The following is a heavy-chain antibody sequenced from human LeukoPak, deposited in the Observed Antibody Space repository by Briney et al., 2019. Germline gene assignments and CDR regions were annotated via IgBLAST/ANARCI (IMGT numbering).Heavy chain of an antibody. CDR1: GGSFSGYY. CDR3: ARLLPPRVTMTYNPYYFDY. J-gene: IGHJ4*02. D-gene: IGHD3-22*01. V-gene: IGHV4-34*01. Sequence: KPSETLSLTCAVYGGSFSGYYWSWIRQPPGKGLEWIGEINHSGSTNYNPSLKSRVTISVDTSKNQFSLKLSSVTAADTAVYYCARLLPPRVTMTYNPYYFDYWGQGTLVTVSS. CDR2: INHSGST.